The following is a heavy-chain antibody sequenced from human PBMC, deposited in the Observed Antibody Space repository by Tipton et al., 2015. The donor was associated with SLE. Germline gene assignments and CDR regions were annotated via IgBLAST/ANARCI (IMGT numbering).Heavy chain of an antibody. CDR3: ARQWAETNWFDP. V-gene: IGHV4-39*07. D-gene: IGHD1-26*01. Sequence: TLSLTCTVSGGSISSYYWSWIRQHPGKGLEWIGSIYYSGSTYYNPSLKSRVTISVDTSKNQFSLKLSSVTAADTAVYYCARQWAETNWFDPWGQGTLVTVSS. J-gene: IGHJ5*02. CDR2: IYYSGST. CDR1: GGSISSYY.